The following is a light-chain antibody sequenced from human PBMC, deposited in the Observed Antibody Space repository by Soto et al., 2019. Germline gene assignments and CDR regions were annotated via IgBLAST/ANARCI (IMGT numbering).Light chain of an antibody. Sequence: IQMTMNPSTLSGSVGDRVTITCRASQTLSSWLAWYQQKPGRAPKLLIYDAYNLEAGVPSRFRGSGSGTDFTFTISRLQPEDIATYYCQQYENLPTFGQRTRLEV. CDR1: QTLSSW. CDR3: QQYENLPT. CDR2: DAY. V-gene: IGKV1-33*01. J-gene: IGKJ5*01.